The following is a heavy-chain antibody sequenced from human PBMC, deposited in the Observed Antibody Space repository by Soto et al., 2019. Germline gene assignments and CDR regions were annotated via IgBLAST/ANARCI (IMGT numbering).Heavy chain of an antibody. V-gene: IGHV4-61*01. CDR2: IYYSGST. CDR3: ARSGSGSGWL. CDR1: GGSVSSGHFY. Sequence: SETLSLTCTVSGGSVSSGHFYWSWIRQPPGKGLEWIGYIYYSGSTKYNPSLRSRVTILVDTSKNQFSLKLTSVTAADTAVYYCARSGSGSGWLGGQGTLVTVSS. J-gene: IGHJ4*02. D-gene: IGHD6-19*01.